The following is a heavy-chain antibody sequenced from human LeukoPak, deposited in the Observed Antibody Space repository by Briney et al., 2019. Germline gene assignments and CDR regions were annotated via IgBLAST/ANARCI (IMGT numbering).Heavy chain of an antibody. D-gene: IGHD6-19*01. CDR3: ASFDSSGWRYFDY. J-gene: IGHJ4*02. Sequence: NPGGALRLSCAASGFTFSSYSMSWVRQAPGKGLEWVSSISSRSGYIYYGDSVKGRFTISRDNAKNSLYLQMNTLRAEDTAVYYCASFDSSGWRYFDYWGQGTLVTVSA. CDR2: ISSRSGYI. CDR1: GFTFSSYS. V-gene: IGHV3-21*01.